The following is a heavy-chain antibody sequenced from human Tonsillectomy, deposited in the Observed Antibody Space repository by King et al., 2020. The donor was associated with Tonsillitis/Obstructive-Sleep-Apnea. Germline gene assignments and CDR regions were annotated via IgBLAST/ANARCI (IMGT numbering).Heavy chain of an antibody. CDR2: IYWDDDK. CDR1: GFSLSNSGVS. CDR3: AHGSATSTALDY. J-gene: IGHJ4*02. V-gene: IGHV2-5*02. Sequence: TLKESGPALVKPTQTLTLTCTFSGFSLSNSGVSVGWVRQPPGKALEWLARIYWDDDKRYSPSLKNRLTFTKDTSKNQVVLTMTNMDPVDTATYYCAHGSATSTALDYWGQGTLVTVSS. D-gene: IGHD2-15*01.